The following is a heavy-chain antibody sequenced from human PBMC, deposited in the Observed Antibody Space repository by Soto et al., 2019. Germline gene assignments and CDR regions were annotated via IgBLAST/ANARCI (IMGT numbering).Heavy chain of an antibody. CDR1: GGSINSGGYC. Sequence: QVQLQESGPGLVKPSQTLSLTCTVSGGSINSGGYCWSWIRQHPGKGLDWIGCISYGGSTSYNPSLKSRVTIAVDTSKNQFSLKLSYVTAADTAVYYCSRGILVWGQGTLITVSS. V-gene: IGHV4-31*03. CDR2: ISYGGST. J-gene: IGHJ4*02. D-gene: IGHD5-18*01. CDR3: SRGILV.